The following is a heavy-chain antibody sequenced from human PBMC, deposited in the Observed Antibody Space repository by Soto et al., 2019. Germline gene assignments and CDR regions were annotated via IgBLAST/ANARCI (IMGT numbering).Heavy chain of an antibody. CDR1: GTAVSNYY. CDR3: ARGGIQLSYAFDY. CDR2: IYTSGST. Sequence: SETLSLTCSVSGTAVSNYYWSWIRQPAGKGLEHIGRIYTSGSTSYNPSLKSRVTMSMDTSQTQIYLNLTSVTAADTAVYYCARGGIQLSYAFDYWGQGIQVTVSS. J-gene: IGHJ4*02. V-gene: IGHV4-4*07. D-gene: IGHD5-18*01.